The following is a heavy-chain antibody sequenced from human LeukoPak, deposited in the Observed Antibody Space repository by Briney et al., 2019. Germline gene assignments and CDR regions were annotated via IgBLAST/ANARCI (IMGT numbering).Heavy chain of an antibody. J-gene: IGHJ4*02. CDR1: LYIFCSYG. D-gene: IGHD2-15*01. Sequence: GRFLRLLCGAWLYIFCSYGQLWGPHAPRKGLEEVVVKSYDGSNKYYAESVKRRFTISRDTSKNTLYLQLNYLSAEDTAVYYCAKDPHRYCSGGSCYALDFWGQGTLVTVSS. V-gene: IGHV3-30*18. CDR2: KSYDGSNK. CDR3: AKDPHRYCSGGSCYALDF.